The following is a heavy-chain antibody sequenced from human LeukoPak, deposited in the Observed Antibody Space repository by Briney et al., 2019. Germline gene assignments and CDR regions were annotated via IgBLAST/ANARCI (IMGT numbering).Heavy chain of an antibody. V-gene: IGHV4-59*01. CDR2: IPYSGRT. D-gene: IGHD1-1*01. J-gene: IGHJ4*02. CDR3: ARTGSTGGY. Sequence: KPSETLSLSCTVSGGSISGYYWSWIRQPPGKGLEWVGFIPYSGRTSYNPSLKSRVTISVDTSKNQFSLNLSSVTAADTAVYYCARTGSTGGYWGQGTLVTVSS. CDR1: GGSISGYY.